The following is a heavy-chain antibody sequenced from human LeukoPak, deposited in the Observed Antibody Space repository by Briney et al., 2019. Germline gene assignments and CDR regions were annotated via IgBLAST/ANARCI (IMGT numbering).Heavy chain of an antibody. CDR1: GGTFSSYA. D-gene: IGHD2-2*01. CDR3: ASGPSRSSSTSCYARLGYFQH. CDR2: IIPIFGTA. V-gene: IGHV1-69*01. J-gene: IGHJ1*01. Sequence: SVKVSCKASGGTFSSYAISWVRQAPGQGLEWMGGIIPIFGTANYAQKFQGRVTITADESTSTAYMELSSLRSEDTAVYYCASGPSRSSSTSCYARLGYFQHWGQGTLVTVSS.